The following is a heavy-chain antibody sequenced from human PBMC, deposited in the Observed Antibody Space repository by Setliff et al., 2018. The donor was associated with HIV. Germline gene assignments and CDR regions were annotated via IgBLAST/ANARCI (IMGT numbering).Heavy chain of an antibody. D-gene: IGHD4-17*01. CDR3: ARAYDDYDSDLDY. CDR2: ISSSSSYI. Sequence: PGGSLRLSCAASGFTFSSYNMNWVRQAPGKGLEWVSSISSSSSYIYYADSVKGRFTISRDNAKNPLYLQMNSLRAEDTAVYYCARAYDDYDSDLDYWGQGTLVTVSS. V-gene: IGHV3-21*01. CDR1: GFTFSSYN. J-gene: IGHJ4*02.